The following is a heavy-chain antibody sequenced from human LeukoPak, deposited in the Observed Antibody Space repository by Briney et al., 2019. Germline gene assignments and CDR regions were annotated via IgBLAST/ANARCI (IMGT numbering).Heavy chain of an antibody. D-gene: IGHD3-10*01. CDR2: IIPILGIA. J-gene: IGHJ5*02. CDR1: GFTFSNYA. V-gene: IGHV1-69*04. Sequence: PGRSLRLSCAASGFTFSNYAISWVRQAPGQGLEWMGMIIPILGIANYAQKFQGRVTISADKSTSTAYMELSSLRYEDTGVYNCARDVGCYGSGSSGWFDTCGEGTLVTVSS. CDR3: ARDVGCYGSGSSGWFDT.